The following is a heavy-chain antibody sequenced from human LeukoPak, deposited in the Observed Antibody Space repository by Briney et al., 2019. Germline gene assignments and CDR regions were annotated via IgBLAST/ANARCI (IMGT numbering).Heavy chain of an antibody. CDR1: GYTFTSYA. CDR3: ARERGYSYVYFDY. CDR2: INAGNGNT. Sequence: ASVKASCKASGYTFTSYAMHWVRQAPGQRLEWMGWINAGNGNTKYSQKFQGRVTITRDTSASTAYMELSSLRSEDTAVYYCARERGYSYVYFDYWGQGTLVTVSS. V-gene: IGHV1-3*01. D-gene: IGHD5-18*01. J-gene: IGHJ4*02.